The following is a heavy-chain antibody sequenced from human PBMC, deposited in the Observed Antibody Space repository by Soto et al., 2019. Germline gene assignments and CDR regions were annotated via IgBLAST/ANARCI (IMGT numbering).Heavy chain of an antibody. CDR3: ARGSYDSSGHPYYYYYGMDV. CDR1: GGTFSSYA. V-gene: IGHV1-69*13. J-gene: IGHJ6*02. D-gene: IGHD3-22*01. Sequence: GASVKVSCKASGGTFSSYAISWVRQAPGQGLEWMGGIIPIFGTANYAQKFQGRVTITADESTSTAYMELSSLRSEDTAVYYCARGSYDSSGHPYYYYYGMDVWGQGTTVTVSS. CDR2: IIPIFGTA.